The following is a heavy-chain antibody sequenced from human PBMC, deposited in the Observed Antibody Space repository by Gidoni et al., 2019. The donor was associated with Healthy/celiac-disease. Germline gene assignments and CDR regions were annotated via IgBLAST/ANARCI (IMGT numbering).Heavy chain of an antibody. CDR2: IYHSGST. J-gene: IGHJ4*02. V-gene: IGHV4-38-2*02. Sequence: SGPGLVKPSETLSLTCTVSGYSISSGYYWGWIRQPPGKGLEWIGSIYHSGSTYYNPSLKSRVTISVDTSKNQFSLKLSSVTAADTAVYYCARDGEFWSGYYSEIDYWGQGTLVTVSS. CDR3: ARDGEFWSGYYSEIDY. CDR1: GYSISSGYY. D-gene: IGHD3-3*01.